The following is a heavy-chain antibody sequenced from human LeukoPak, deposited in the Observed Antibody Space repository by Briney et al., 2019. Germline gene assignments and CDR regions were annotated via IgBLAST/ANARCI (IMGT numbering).Heavy chain of an antibody. Sequence: SETLSLTCTVSGGSISSYYWSWIRQPPGKGLEWIGYSYYSGSTNYNPSLKSRVTISVDTSKNQFSLRLSSVTAADTAVYYCAGSRQWLVRNVDYWGQGTLVTVSS. D-gene: IGHD6-19*01. CDR1: GGSISSYY. CDR3: AGSRQWLVRNVDY. V-gene: IGHV4-59*01. J-gene: IGHJ4*02. CDR2: SYYSGST.